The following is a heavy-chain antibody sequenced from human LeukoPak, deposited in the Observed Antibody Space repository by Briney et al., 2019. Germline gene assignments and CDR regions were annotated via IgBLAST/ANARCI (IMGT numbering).Heavy chain of an antibody. D-gene: IGHD6-19*01. CDR2: IIPIFGTA. CDR1: GGTFSSYA. J-gene: IGHJ5*02. CDR3: ASAVAGTRGFDP. Sequence: SVKVSCKASGGTFSSYAISWVRQAPGQGLEWMGGIIPIFGTANYAQKFQGRVTITADESTSTAYMELSSLRSEDTAVYYCASAVAGTRGFDPWGQGTLVTVSS. V-gene: IGHV1-69*13.